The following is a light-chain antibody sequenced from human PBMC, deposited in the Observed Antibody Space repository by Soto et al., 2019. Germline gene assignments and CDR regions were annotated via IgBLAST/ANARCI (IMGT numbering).Light chain of an antibody. CDR2: GAS. CDR1: QSVSRSY. V-gene: IGKV3-20*01. J-gene: IGKJ1*01. Sequence: EIVFTQCPGTLSLSPGERATLSCRASQSVSRSYLAWYQQKPGQAPRLIIYGASSRETGIQDRFSGSGAGTECTLTISRLEPEDVSVDYCQQYGSSTQTFGQGTKVDIK. CDR3: QQYGSSTQT.